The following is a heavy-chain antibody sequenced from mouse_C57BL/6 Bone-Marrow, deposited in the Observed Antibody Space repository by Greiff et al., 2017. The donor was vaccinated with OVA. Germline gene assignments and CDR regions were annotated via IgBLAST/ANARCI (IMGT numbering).Heavy chain of an antibody. V-gene: IGHV1-81*01. D-gene: IGHD2-1*01. J-gene: IGHJ3*01. Sequence: VKLQQSGAELARPGASVKLSCKASGYTFTSYGISWVKQRTGQGLEWIGEIYPRSGNTYYNEKFKGKATLTADKSSSTAYMELRSLTSEYSAVDFCARRLYYGNYVYWGKGTLVTVSA. CDR1: GYTFTSYG. CDR3: ARRLYYGNYVY. CDR2: IYPRSGNT.